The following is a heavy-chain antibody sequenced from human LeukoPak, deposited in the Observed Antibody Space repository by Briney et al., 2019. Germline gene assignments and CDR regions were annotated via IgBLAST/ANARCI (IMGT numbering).Heavy chain of an antibody. CDR2: IRQDGGEK. CDR3: ARDGTAAGLYFDL. CDR1: GFTFTSYW. D-gene: IGHD6-13*01. Sequence: GGSLRLSCAVSGFTFTSYWMNWVRQAPGKGLEWVASIRQDGGEKSYVDSVKGRFTISRGNTKNSLYLQINSLRVEDTAVYYCARDGTAAGLYFDLWGQGTLVTVSS. V-gene: IGHV3-7*01. J-gene: IGHJ4*01.